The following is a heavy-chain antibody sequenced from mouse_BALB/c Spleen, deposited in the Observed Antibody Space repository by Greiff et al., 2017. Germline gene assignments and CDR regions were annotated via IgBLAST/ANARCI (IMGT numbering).Heavy chain of an antibody. CDR2: IDPSDSET. J-gene: IGHJ2*01. CDR3: ATQAYYYFDY. D-gene: IGHD1-1*01. Sequence: QVQLQQPGAELVKPGAPVKLSCKASGYTFTSYWMNWVKQRPGRGLEWIGRIDPSDSETHYNQKFKDKATLTVDKSSSTAYIQLSSLTSEDSAVYYCATQAYYYFDYWGQGTTLTVSS. CDR1: GYTFTSYW. V-gene: IGHV1-69*02.